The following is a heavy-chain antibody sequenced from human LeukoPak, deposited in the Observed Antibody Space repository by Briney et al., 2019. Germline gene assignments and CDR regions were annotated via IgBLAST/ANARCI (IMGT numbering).Heavy chain of an antibody. V-gene: IGHV3-23*01. D-gene: IGHD2-2*01. Sequence: PGGSLRLSCAASGFTFSSYAMSWVRQAPGKGLEWVSAISGSGGSTYYADSVKGRFTISRDNSKNTLYLQMNSLRAEDTAVYYCAKDQDIVVVPALGGMDVWGQGTTVTVSS. J-gene: IGHJ6*02. CDR1: GFTFSSYA. CDR2: ISGSGGST. CDR3: AKDQDIVVVPALGGMDV.